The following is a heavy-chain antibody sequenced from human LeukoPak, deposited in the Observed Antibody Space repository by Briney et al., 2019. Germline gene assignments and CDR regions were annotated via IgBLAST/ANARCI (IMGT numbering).Heavy chain of an antibody. V-gene: IGHV1-18*01. CDR3: AREVQGYYYGSGDQGWFDP. Sequence: ASVKVSCKASGYTFTSYGISWVRQAPGQGLEWMGWISAYNGNTNYAQKPQGRVTMTTDTSTSTAYMELRSLRSDDTAVYYCAREVQGYYYGSGDQGWFDPWGQGTLVTVSS. J-gene: IGHJ5*02. CDR2: ISAYNGNT. CDR1: GYTFTSYG. D-gene: IGHD3-10*01.